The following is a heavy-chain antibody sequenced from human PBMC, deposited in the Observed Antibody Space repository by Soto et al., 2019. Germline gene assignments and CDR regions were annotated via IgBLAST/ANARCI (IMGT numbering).Heavy chain of an antibody. Sequence: ASVKVSCKASGYTFISYGITWVRQAPGQGLEWMGWISDDNGDTNYAEKLQGRVTMTTDTSTSTAYMELRSLRSDGTAVYYCAREVHSNEPENNWFDPWGQGTLVTVSS. V-gene: IGHV1-18*01. CDR2: ISDDNGDT. D-gene: IGHD4-4*01. CDR1: GYTFISYG. CDR3: AREVHSNEPENNWFDP. J-gene: IGHJ5*02.